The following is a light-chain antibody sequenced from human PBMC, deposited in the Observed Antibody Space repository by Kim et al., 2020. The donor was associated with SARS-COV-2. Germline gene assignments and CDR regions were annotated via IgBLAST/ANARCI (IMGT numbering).Light chain of an antibody. Sequence: SSELTQDPAVSVALGQTVRITCQGDSLRSYYASWYQQKPGQAPVLVIYGKNNRPSGIPDRSSGSSSGNTASLTITGAQAEDEADYYCNSRDSSGNHLVFGGGTQLTAL. CDR2: GKN. CDR1: SLRSYY. J-gene: IGLJ2*01. V-gene: IGLV3-19*01. CDR3: NSRDSSGNHLV.